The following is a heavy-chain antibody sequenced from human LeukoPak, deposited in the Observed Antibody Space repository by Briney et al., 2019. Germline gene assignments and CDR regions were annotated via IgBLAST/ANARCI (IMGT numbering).Heavy chain of an antibody. CDR3: ARERATYDFWSGYYGGLGY. CDR1: GGTFSSYA. D-gene: IGHD3-3*01. J-gene: IGHJ4*02. Sequence: GASVKVSCKASGGTFSSYAISWVRQAPGQGLEWMGGIIPIFGTANYAQKFQGRVTITADESTSTAYMELSSLRSEDTAVYYCARERATYDFWSGYYGGLGYWGQGTLVTVSS. V-gene: IGHV1-69*13. CDR2: IIPIFGTA.